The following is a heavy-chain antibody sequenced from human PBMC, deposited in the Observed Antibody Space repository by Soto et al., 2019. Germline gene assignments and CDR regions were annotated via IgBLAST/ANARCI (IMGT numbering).Heavy chain of an antibody. CDR2: IYSGGSS. Sequence: EVQLVESGGGLVQPGESLRLSCAASGFSVSTKYMSWIRQAPGKGLEWVSVIYSGGSSYYADSVKGRFTISKDNSKNTVYLQMSSLRADDTAVYYCAREGDPGYCSGGHCCSFFDFWGQGSLVTVSS. J-gene: IGHJ4*02. CDR1: GFSVSTKY. V-gene: IGHV3-66*01. D-gene: IGHD2-15*01. CDR3: AREGDPGYCSGGHCCSFFDF.